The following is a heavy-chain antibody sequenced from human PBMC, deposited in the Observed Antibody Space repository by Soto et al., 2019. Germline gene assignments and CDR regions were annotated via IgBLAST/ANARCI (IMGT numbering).Heavy chain of an antibody. CDR1: GYIFSSYD. D-gene: IGHD6-19*01. CDR2: ISAGNGDT. CDR3: AAEWLDFDY. J-gene: IGHJ4*02. Sequence: QVQLVQSGAEVKKPGASVKVSCRTSGYIFSSYDMHWVRQAPGQRLEWMGWISAGNGDTKYSQKFQDRVTITRDTSASTAYMELSSLRSEDTAMYYCAAEWLDFDYWGQGTLVTVSS. V-gene: IGHV1-3*01.